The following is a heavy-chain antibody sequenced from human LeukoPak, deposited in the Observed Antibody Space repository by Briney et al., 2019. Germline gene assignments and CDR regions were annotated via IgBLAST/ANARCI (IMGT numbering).Heavy chain of an antibody. D-gene: IGHD4-23*01. CDR1: GFTFSSYG. CDR2: IRYDGSNK. V-gene: IGHV3-30*02. Sequence: PGGSLRLSCAASGFTFSSYGMHWVRQAPGKGLEGVAFIRYDGSNKYYADSVKGRFTISRDNSKNTLYPQMNSLRAEDTAVYYCAKDVGAGYSPYYYYYYMGVWGKGTTVTVSS. CDR3: AKDVGAGYSPYYYYYYMGV. J-gene: IGHJ6*03.